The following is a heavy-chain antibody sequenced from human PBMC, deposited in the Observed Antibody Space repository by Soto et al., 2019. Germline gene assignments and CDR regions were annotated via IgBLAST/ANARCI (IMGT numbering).Heavy chain of an antibody. J-gene: IGHJ6*03. V-gene: IGHV3-11*01. CDR2: ISSSGSTI. Sequence: GGSLRLSCAASGFTFSDYYMSWIRQAPGKGLEWVSYISSSGSTIYYADSVKGRFTISRDNAKNSLYLQMNSLRAEDTAVYYCARDSGYGDPNYYYYYYMDVWGKGTTVTVSS. CDR1: GFTFSDYY. D-gene: IGHD4-17*01. CDR3: ARDSGYGDPNYYYYYYMDV.